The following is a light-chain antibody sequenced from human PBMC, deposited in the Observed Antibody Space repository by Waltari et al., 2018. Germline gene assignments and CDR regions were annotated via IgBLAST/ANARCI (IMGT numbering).Light chain of an antibody. CDR3: RHATQFPLT. Sequence: DIVMTQTPLSSPVTLGQPASISCRSSQSLVHSDGNTYLSWLHQRPGQPPRLLIYKISNRLFAVPDRFSGSGAETEFTLKIIRVEADDVGVYFCRHATQFPLTFGGGTKVEIK. V-gene: IGKV2-24*01. CDR2: KIS. J-gene: IGKJ4*01. CDR1: QSLVHSDGNTY.